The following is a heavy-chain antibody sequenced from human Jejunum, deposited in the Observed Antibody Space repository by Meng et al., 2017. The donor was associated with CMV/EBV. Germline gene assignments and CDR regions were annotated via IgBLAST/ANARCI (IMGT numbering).Heavy chain of an antibody. CDR1: GFTFSSYS. CDR2: ISSSSSYI. CDR3: ARKSIDY. J-gene: IGHJ4*02. V-gene: IGHV3-21*01. Sequence: RLSCAASGFTFSSYSMNWVRQAPGKGLEWVSSISSSSSYIHYADSVKGRFTISRDNAKNSLYLQMNSLRAEDTAVYYCARKSIDYWGQGTLVTVSS.